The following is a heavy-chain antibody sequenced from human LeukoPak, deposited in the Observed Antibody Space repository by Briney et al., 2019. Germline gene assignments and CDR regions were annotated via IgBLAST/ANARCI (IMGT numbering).Heavy chain of an antibody. Sequence: ASVKVSCKVSGYTLTELSMHWVRQAAGKGLEWMGGFDPEDGETIYAPKFQGRVTMTEDTSTDTAYMELSRLRSEDTAVYYCATVKFVGYDFWSGPVDYWGQGTLVTVSS. D-gene: IGHD3-3*01. V-gene: IGHV1-24*01. CDR3: ATVKFVGYDFWSGPVDY. CDR1: GYTLTELS. J-gene: IGHJ4*02. CDR2: FDPEDGET.